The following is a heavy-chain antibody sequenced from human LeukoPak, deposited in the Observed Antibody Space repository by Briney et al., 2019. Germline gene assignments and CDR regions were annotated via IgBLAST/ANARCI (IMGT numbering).Heavy chain of an antibody. D-gene: IGHD2-2*01. J-gene: IGHJ5*02. Sequence: SVKVSCKASGGTFTSYAISWLRQAPGQGLDWMGRIIPIFGTANYAQKFQGRGTSTTDEYTSTAYMELTSLRSEVTAVYYFASEVVPGNWFDRWGQGTLVTVSS. CDR3: ASEVVPGNWFDR. CDR1: GGTFTSYA. CDR2: IIPIFGTA. V-gene: IGHV1-69*05.